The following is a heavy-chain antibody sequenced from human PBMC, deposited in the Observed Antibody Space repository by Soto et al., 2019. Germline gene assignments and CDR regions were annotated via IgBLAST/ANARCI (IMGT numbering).Heavy chain of an antibody. V-gene: IGHV1-58*02. CDR2: IVVGNGNT. CDR1: GLTFTSSA. Sequence: QVQLVQSGPEVKKPATSVKVSCKASGLTFTSSAIQWVRQARGQRLEWIGWIVVGNGNTNYAQKFQKRVTITRDMSTSTAYMELSRLRSEDTAVYYCATAVSKFDTSGSLPYGVDVWGRGTTVTVSS. J-gene: IGHJ6*02. D-gene: IGHD5-12*01. CDR3: ATAVSKFDTSGSLPYGVDV.